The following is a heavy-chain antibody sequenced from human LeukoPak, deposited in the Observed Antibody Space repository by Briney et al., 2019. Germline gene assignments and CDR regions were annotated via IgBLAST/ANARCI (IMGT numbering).Heavy chain of an antibody. D-gene: IGHD3-3*01. J-gene: IGHJ4*02. CDR2: INHSGST. V-gene: IGHV4-34*01. Sequence: SETLSLTCAVYGGSFSGYYWSWIRQPPGKGLEWIGEINHSGSTNYNPSLKSRVTISVDTSKNQFSLKLSSVTAADTAVYYCARIGGLYYDFWSGYYGYFDYWGQGTLVTVSS. CDR3: ARIGGLYYDFWSGYYGYFDY. CDR1: GGSFSGYY.